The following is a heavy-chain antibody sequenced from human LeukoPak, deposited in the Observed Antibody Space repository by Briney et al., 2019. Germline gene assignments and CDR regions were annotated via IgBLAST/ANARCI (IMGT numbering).Heavy chain of an antibody. CDR1: GGSISTSTYY. Sequence: SETLSLTCTVSGGSISTSTYYWGWIRQPPGKGLEWIGTIYYSGSTYYNPSLKSRVTISVDTSKNQFSLKLSSVTAADTAIYYCAKEWGTSMTTDYYYGMDVWGQGTTVTVSS. CDR3: AKEWGTSMTTDYYYGMDV. J-gene: IGHJ6*02. CDR2: IYYSGST. D-gene: IGHD4-17*01. V-gene: IGHV4-39*07.